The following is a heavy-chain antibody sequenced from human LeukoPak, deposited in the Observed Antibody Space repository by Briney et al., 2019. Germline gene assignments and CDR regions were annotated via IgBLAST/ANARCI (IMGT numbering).Heavy chain of an antibody. D-gene: IGHD6-13*01. CDR1: GGSFSGYY. J-gene: IGHJ6*02. CDR3: ARGHSWYYYYGMDV. Sequence: TSETLSLTCAVYGGSFSGYYWSWIRQPPGKGLEWIGEINHSGSTNYNPSLKSRVTISVDTSKNQFSLKLSSVTAADTAVYYCARGHSWYYYYGMDVWGQGTTVTVSS. CDR2: INHSGST. V-gene: IGHV4-34*01.